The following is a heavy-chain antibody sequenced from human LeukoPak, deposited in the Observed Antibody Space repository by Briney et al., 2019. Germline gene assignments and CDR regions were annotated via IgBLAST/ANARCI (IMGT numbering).Heavy chain of an antibody. Sequence: GGSLRLSCAASGFTFSSYGMHWVRQAPGKGLEWVAFIRYDGSNKYYADSVKGRFTISRDNSKNTLYLQMNSLRAEDTAVYYCAKGMSRSGYDLFANYWGQGTLVTVSS. J-gene: IGHJ4*02. V-gene: IGHV3-30*02. CDR1: GFTFSSYG. CDR2: IRYDGSNK. CDR3: AKGMSRSGYDLFANY. D-gene: IGHD5-12*01.